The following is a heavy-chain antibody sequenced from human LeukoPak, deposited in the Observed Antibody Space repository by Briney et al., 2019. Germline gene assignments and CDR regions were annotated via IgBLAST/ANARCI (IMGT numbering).Heavy chain of an antibody. J-gene: IGHJ4*02. V-gene: IGHV3-30*04. Sequence: GGSLRLSCAASGFTFSSYAMHWVRQAPGKGLEWVAVISYDGSNKYYADSVKGRFTISRDNSKNTLYLQMNSLRAEDTAVYYCARGRVDYYFDYRGQGTLVTVSS. CDR1: GFTFSSYA. CDR3: ARGRVDYYFDY. D-gene: IGHD3-16*01. CDR2: ISYDGSNK.